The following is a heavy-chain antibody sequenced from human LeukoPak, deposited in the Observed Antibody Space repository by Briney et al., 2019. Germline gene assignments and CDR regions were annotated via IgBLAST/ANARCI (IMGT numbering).Heavy chain of an antibody. CDR2: ITVYNNKT. CDR1: GYSFSPYT. V-gene: IGHV1-18*01. D-gene: IGHD3-10*01. CDR3: ARQRFGDVHAFDV. J-gene: IGHJ3*01. Sequence: GASVKVSCKASGYSFSPYTVSWVRQAPGQRLEWMALITVYNNKTDYAQKIEGRVTVTTDTSTSTAYMELRSLTSDDTAVYYCARQRFGDVHAFDVWGQGTVVSVS.